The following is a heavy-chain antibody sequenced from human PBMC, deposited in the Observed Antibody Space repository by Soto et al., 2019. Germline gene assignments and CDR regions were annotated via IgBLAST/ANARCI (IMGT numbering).Heavy chain of an antibody. CDR2: ISYDGSNK. D-gene: IGHD3-10*01. CDR1: GFTFSSYA. V-gene: IGHV3-30-3*01. Sequence: AGGSLRLSCAASGFTFSSYAMHWVRQAPGKGLEWVAVISYDGSNKYYADSVKGRFTISRDNPKNTLYLQMNSLRAEDTAVYYCERHKDFYGSSYWGQGNLVTVSS. J-gene: IGHJ4*02. CDR3: ERHKDFYGSSY.